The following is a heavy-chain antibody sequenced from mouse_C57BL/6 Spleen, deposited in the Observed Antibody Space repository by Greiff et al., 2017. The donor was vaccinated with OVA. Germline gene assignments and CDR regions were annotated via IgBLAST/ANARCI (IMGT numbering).Heavy chain of an antibody. V-gene: IGHV1-69*01. D-gene: IGHD1-1*01. J-gene: IGHJ1*03. Sequence: QVQLQQPGAELVMPGASVKLSCKASGYTFTSYWTHWVKQRPGQGLEWIGEIDPSDSYTNYNQKFKGKSTLTVDKSSSTAYMQLSSLTSEDSAVYYCARGDYYGSSYVRYFDVWGTGTTVTVSS. CDR1: GYTFTSYW. CDR3: ARGDYYGSSYVRYFDV. CDR2: IDPSDSYT.